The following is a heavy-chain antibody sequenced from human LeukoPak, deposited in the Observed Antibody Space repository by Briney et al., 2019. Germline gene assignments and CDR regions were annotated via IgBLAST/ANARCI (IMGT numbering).Heavy chain of an antibody. J-gene: IGHJ5*02. Sequence: GESLKISCQGSGYSFSNYWIGWVRQMPGGGLDLMGIIYPGDSDTRYSPSFQGQVTISADRSTNTAYLQWSSLKASDTAMYYCVRRSTGSRYAFDPWGPGTLVTVSS. CDR1: GYSFSNYW. CDR3: VRRSTGSRYAFDP. V-gene: IGHV5-51*03. D-gene: IGHD1-1*01. CDR2: IYPGDSDT.